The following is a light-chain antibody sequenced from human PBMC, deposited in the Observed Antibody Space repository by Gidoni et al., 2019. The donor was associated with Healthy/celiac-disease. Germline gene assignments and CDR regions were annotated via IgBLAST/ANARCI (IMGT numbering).Light chain of an antibody. J-gene: IGKJ2*01. CDR3: QQYYSYSVT. Sequence: AIRMTQPPSSLSASTGDRVPITCRASQGISSYLAWYQQKPGKAPKLLIYAASTWQSGVPSRFSGSGSGTDFTLTISCLQSEDFATYYCQQYYSYSVTFGQGTKLEIK. CDR1: QGISSY. V-gene: IGKV1-8*01. CDR2: AAS.